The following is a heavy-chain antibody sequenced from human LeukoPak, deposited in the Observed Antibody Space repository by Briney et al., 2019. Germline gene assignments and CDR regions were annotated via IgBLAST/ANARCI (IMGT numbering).Heavy chain of an antibody. CDR1: GGSISTITYY. V-gene: IGHV4-39*07. CDR3: ARGGGYGSGSYPDY. CDR2: MYYRGNT. J-gene: IGHJ4*02. Sequence: SETLSLTCTVSGGSISTITYYWGWIRQPPGKGLEWVGHMYYRGNTFYNPSLKSRVTISVDTSKNQFSLKLRSVTAADTAVYYCARGGGYGSGSYPDYWGQGTLVTVSS. D-gene: IGHD3-10*01.